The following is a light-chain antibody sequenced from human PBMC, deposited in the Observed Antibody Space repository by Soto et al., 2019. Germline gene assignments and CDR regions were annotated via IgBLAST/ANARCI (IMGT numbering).Light chain of an antibody. Sequence: QSALTQPRSVSGSPGQSVTSSCTGTDSNIGFYNFVSWYQQHPDKAPHLVIYDVNKRPSGVPDRFSGSKSGNTASLTISGLQADDEADYYCCSYAGTYTYVFGIGTKVTVL. CDR2: DVN. CDR3: CSYAGTYTYV. CDR1: DSNIGFYNF. J-gene: IGLJ1*01. V-gene: IGLV2-11*01.